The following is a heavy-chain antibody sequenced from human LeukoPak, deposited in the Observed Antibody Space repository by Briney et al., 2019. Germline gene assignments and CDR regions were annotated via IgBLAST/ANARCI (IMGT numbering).Heavy chain of an antibody. Sequence: ASVKVSCKASGYTFTSYYMHWVRQAPGQGLEWMGWINPNSGGTNYAQKFQGWVTMTRDTSISTAYMELSRLRSDDTAVYYCARGGAAVALPPDAFDIWGQGTMVTVSS. D-gene: IGHD6-19*01. J-gene: IGHJ3*02. CDR3: ARGGAAVALPPDAFDI. CDR2: INPNSGGT. V-gene: IGHV1-2*04. CDR1: GYTFTSYY.